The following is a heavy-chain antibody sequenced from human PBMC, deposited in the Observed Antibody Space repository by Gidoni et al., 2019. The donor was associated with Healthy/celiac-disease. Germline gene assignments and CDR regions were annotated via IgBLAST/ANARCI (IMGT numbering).Heavy chain of an antibody. D-gene: IGHD1-1*01. CDR2: ISYDGSNK. Sequence: QVQLVESGGGVVQPGRSLRLSCAAPGFTFSSYGMPWVRQAPGKGLEWVAVISYDGSNKYYADSVKGRFTISRDNSKNTLYLQMNSLRAEDTAVYYCAKDLGSGWLQLYYYYYGMDVWGQGTTVTVSS. J-gene: IGHJ6*02. CDR1: GFTFSSYG. CDR3: AKDLGSGWLQLYYYYYGMDV. V-gene: IGHV3-30*18.